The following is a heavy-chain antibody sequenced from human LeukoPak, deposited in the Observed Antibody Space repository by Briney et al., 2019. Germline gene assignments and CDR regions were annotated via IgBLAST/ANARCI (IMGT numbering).Heavy chain of an antibody. CDR1: NGSFSGYY. CDR2: INHSGST. V-gene: IGHV4-34*01. J-gene: IGHJ4*02. CDR3: ARVVCDWGSGCYFDY. D-gene: IGHD7-27*01. Sequence: MPSETLSLTCAGYNGSFSGYYWGWIRQPPGKGLEWIGEINHSGSTHYNPSLKSRVTISVDTSKKQFSLKVRSVTAADTAVYYCARVVCDWGSGCYFDYWGQGTLVTVSS.